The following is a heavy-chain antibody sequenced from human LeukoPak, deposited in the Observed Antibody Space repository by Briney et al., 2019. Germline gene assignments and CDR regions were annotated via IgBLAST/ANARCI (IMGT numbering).Heavy chain of an antibody. CDR3: ARVSGFWSGYYYYYYYMDV. CDR2: IYYSGST. V-gene: IGHV4-31*03. D-gene: IGHD3-3*01. Sequence: SQTLSLTCTVSGGSISSGGYYWSWIRQHPGKGLEWIGYIYYSGSTYYNPSLKSRVTISVDTSKNQFSLKLSSVTAADTAVYYCARVSGFWSGYYYYYYYMDVWGKGTTVTVSS. J-gene: IGHJ6*03. CDR1: GGSISSGGYY.